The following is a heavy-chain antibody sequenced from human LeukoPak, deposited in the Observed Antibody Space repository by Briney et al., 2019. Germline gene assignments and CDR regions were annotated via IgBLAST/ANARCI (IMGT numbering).Heavy chain of an antibody. V-gene: IGHV3-53*01. CDR3: ARGGYSSSWYHFDY. D-gene: IGHD6-13*01. CDR1: GFTFSSYS. Sequence: GGSLRLSCAASGFTFSSYSMNWVRQAPGKGLEWVSVIYSGGTTNYADSVKGRFTISRDNSKNTLFLQMNSLRAEDTAVYYCARGGYSSSWYHFDYWGQGTLVTVSS. J-gene: IGHJ4*02. CDR2: IYSGGTT.